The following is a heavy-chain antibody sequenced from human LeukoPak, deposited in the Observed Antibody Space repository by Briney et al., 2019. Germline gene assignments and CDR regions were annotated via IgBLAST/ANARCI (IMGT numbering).Heavy chain of an antibody. CDR2: INPNSGGT. CDR3: ARYGSGSYYDFDY. V-gene: IGHV1-2*02. Sequence: ASVKVSCKASGYTFTGYYMHWVRQAPGQGLEWMGWINPNSGGTNCAQKFQGRVTMTRDTSISTAYMELSRLRSDDTAVYYCARYGSGSYYDFDYWGQGTQVTVSS. CDR1: GYTFTGYY. D-gene: IGHD3-10*01. J-gene: IGHJ4*02.